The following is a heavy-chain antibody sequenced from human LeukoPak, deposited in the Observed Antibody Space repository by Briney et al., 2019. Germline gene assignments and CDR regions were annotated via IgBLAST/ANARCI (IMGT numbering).Heavy chain of an antibody. CDR3: AREKIQRYSSGWSNY. D-gene: IGHD6-19*01. J-gene: IGHJ4*02. Sequence: ASVKVSCKASGYTFTSYYMHWVRQAPGQGLEWMGIINPSGGSTSYAQKFQGRVTMTRDTSTSTVYMELSSLRSEDTAVYYCAREKIQRYSSGWSNYGGKGTLVTVPS. CDR2: INPSGGST. V-gene: IGHV1-46*01. CDR1: GYTFTSYY.